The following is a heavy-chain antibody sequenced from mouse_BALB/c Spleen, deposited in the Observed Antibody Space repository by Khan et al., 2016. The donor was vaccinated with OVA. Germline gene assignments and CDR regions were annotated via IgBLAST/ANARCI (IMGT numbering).Heavy chain of an antibody. CDR2: INTYTGQP. V-gene: IGHV9-3-1*01. D-gene: IGHD4-1*02. CDR3: ARSNSYWYFDV. Sequence: QIQLVQSGPELKKPGETVNISCKASGYTFTNYGMNWVKQAPGKGLKWMGWINTYTGQPTYADDFKGRFAFSLETSASTAYLQINNLKNEDTATYFCARSNSYWYFDVWGAGTTVTVSS. J-gene: IGHJ1*01. CDR1: GYTFTNYG.